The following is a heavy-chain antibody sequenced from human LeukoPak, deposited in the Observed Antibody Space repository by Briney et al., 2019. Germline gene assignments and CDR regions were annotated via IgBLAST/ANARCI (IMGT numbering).Heavy chain of an antibody. CDR2: IIPFFGTA. J-gene: IGHJ4*02. CDR3: ARGVAARRNYFDY. D-gene: IGHD6-6*01. CDR1: GGTFSSYA. Sequence: GASVKVSCKASGGTFSSYAISWVRQAPGQGLEWMGGIIPFFGTANYAQKFQGRVTITTDESTSTAYMELSSLRSEDTAVYYCARGVAARRNYFDYWGQGTLVTVSS. V-gene: IGHV1-69*05.